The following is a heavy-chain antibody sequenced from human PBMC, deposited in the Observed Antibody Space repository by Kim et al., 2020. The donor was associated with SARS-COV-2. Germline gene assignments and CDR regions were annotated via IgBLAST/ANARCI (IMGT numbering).Heavy chain of an antibody. CDR3: ASLGYCSSTSCHSNWFDP. CDR2: IYYSGST. J-gene: IGHJ5*02. V-gene: IGHV4-39*01. CDR1: GGSISSSSYY. D-gene: IGHD2-2*01. Sequence: SETLSLTCTVSGGSISSSSYYWGWIRQPPGKGLEWIGSIYYSGSTYYNPSLKSRVTISVDTSKNQFSLKLSSVTAADTAVYYCASLGYCSSTSCHSNWFDPWGQGTLVTVSS.